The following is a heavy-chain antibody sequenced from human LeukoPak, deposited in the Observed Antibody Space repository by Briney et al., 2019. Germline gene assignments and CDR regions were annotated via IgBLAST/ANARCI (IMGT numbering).Heavy chain of an antibody. J-gene: IGHJ4*02. CDR2: IYYSGST. V-gene: IGHV4-59*12. D-gene: IGHD6-19*01. Sequence: SETLSLTCTVSGGSISGYYWSWIRQPPGKGLELIGYIYYSGSTNYNPSLKSRVTISVDTSKNQFSLKLSSVTAADTAVYYCARVRQWLVRGDYFDYWGQGTLVTVSS. CDR1: GGSISGYY. CDR3: ARVRQWLVRGDYFDY.